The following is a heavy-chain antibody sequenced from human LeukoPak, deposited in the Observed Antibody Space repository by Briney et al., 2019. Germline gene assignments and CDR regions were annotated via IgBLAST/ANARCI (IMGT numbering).Heavy chain of an antibody. CDR1: GFTFSSYS. V-gene: IGHV3-21*01. Sequence: KAGGSLRLSCAASGFTFSSYSMNWVRQAPGKGLEWVSSISSSSSYIYYADSVKGRFTISRDNAKNSLYLQMNSLRAEDTAVYYCARNPIYSGYDRAIDPWGRGTLVTVSS. J-gene: IGHJ5*02. CDR2: ISSSSSYI. CDR3: ARNPIYSGYDRAIDP. D-gene: IGHD5-12*01.